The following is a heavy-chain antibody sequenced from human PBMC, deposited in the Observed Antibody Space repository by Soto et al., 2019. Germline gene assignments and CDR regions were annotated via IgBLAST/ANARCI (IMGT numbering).Heavy chain of an antibody. Sequence: GGSLRLSCAASGFTFSSYAMSWVRQAPGKGLEWVSAISGSGGSTYYADSVKGRFTISRDNSKNTLYLQMNSLRAEDTAVYYCAKPDIVATSGVYYYGMDVWGQGTTVTVSS. V-gene: IGHV3-23*01. CDR1: GFTFSSYA. CDR2: ISGSGGST. J-gene: IGHJ6*02. D-gene: IGHD5-12*01. CDR3: AKPDIVATSGVYYYGMDV.